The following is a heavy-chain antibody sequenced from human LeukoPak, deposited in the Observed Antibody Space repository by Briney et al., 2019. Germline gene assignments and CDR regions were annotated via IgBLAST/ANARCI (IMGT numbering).Heavy chain of an antibody. Sequence: PSETLSLTCTVSGASIRSGNYYWNWIRQSADKGLEWVGRVHTSGTFHWNPSLKSRLTISLDTSNNQVSLKLTSVTAADTAVYYCAREPLKISEQQLKNWFDPWGQGTLVTVSS. CDR3: AREPLKISEQQLKNWFDP. CDR2: VHTSGTF. J-gene: IGHJ5*02. CDR1: GASIRSGNYY. V-gene: IGHV4-61*02. D-gene: IGHD6-13*01.